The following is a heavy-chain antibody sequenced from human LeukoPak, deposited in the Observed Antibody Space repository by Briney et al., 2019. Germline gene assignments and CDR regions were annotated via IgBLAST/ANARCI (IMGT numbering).Heavy chain of an antibody. V-gene: IGHV3-23*01. CDR1: GFTFSNYA. J-gene: IGHJ4*02. CDR2: ISDSGGNT. D-gene: IGHD6-13*01. CDR3: AKDYIVAAPTGFDY. Sequence: GGSLRLSCAASGFTFSNYAMSWVRQAPGKGLEWVSAISDSGGNTYYADSVKGQFTISRDNSKNTLYLQMNSLRAEDTAVYYCAKDYIVAAPTGFDYWGQGTLVTVSS.